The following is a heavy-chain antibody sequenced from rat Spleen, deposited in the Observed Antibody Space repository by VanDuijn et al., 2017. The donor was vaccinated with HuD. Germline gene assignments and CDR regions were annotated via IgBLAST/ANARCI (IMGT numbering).Heavy chain of an antibody. CDR1: GFTFSNYG. V-gene: IGHV5-29*01. CDR2: ISYDGSST. Sequence: EVQLVESGGGLVQPGRSLKLSCAASGFTFSNYGMAWVRQAPTKGLEWVATISYDGSSTYYRDSVKGRFTISRDNAKSTLYLQMDSLRSEDTATYYCARDSLYYYDGYPYVMDAWGQGASVTVYS. D-gene: IGHD1-12*03. CDR3: ARDSLYYYDGYPYVMDA. J-gene: IGHJ4*01.